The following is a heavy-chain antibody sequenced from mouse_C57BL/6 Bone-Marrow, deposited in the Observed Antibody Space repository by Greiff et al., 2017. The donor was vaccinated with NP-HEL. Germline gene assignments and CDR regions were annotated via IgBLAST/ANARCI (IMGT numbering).Heavy chain of an antibody. D-gene: IGHD1-1*01. J-gene: IGHJ4*01. CDR1: GYTFTSYG. CDR3: ARWTGLSYYGSYAMDY. Sequence: QVQLQQSGAELARPGASVKLSCKASGYTFTSYGISWVKQRTGQGLEWIGEIYPRSGNTYYNEKFKGKATLTADKSSSTAYMELRSLTSEDSAVYFCARWTGLSYYGSYAMDYWGQGTSVTVSS. V-gene: IGHV1-81*01. CDR2: IYPRSGNT.